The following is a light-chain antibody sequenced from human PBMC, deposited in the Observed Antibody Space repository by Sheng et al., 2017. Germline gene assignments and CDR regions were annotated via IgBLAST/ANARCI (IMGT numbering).Light chain of an antibody. J-gene: IGKJ1*01. Sequence: ILMTQSPGTLSVSPGERATLSCRASQSIDTNLAWYQQKPGQAPRLLIYGASFRATGIPARFSGRGSGTDFTLTIISLQSEDFAFYYCQQYHNWPRTFGQGTKVE. CDR3: QQYHNWPRT. CDR2: GAS. V-gene: IGKV3-15*01. CDR1: QSIDTN.